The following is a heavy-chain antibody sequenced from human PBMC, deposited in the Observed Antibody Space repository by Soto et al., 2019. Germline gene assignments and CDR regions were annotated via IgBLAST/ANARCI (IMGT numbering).Heavy chain of an antibody. D-gene: IGHD3-3*01. CDR1: GFTFSSYA. Sequence: PGGSLRLSCSASGFTFSSYAMHWVRQAPGKGLEYVSAISSNGGSTYYADSVKGRFTISRDNSKNTLYLQMSSLRAEDTAVYYCVIFGVVSYYGMDVWGQGTTVTVSS. CDR3: VIFGVVSYYGMDV. CDR2: ISSNGGST. J-gene: IGHJ6*02. V-gene: IGHV3-64D*08.